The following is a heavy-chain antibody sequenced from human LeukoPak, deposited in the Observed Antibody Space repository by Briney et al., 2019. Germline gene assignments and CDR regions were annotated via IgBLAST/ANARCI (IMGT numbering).Heavy chain of an antibody. D-gene: IGHD3-22*01. Sequence: SETLSLTCTVSGGYINSHYWGWFRQPPGKVLEYIGYISYTGSAIYSPSLESRVTISIDTSKKQFSLNLRSVNTADTAVYYCARVDLGGSGYFFDLWGQGALVTVSS. CDR1: GGYINSHY. CDR3: ARVDLGGSGYFFDL. V-gene: IGHV4-59*11. J-gene: IGHJ4*02. CDR2: ISYTGSA.